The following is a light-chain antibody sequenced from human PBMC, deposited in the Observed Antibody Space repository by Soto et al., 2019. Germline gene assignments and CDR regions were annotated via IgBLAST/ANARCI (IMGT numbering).Light chain of an antibody. CDR2: SES. CDR3: LQESIYPGT. CDR1: QGIAYA. J-gene: IGKJ1*01. V-gene: IGKV1-6*01. Sequence: AIQMTQSPSSLSASVGDRVTITCRASQGIAYALGWYQQKTGKAPKLLISSESTLQSGVPSRFSGSGSGTHFTLTISSLQPEDFATYYCLQESIYPGTFGQGTKVEIK.